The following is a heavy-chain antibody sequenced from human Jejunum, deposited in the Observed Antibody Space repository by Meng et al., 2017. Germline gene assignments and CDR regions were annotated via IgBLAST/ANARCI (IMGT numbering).Heavy chain of an antibody. CDR3: ARDYSGTSYRYSDY. V-gene: IGHV1-18*01. D-gene: IGHD1-26*01. CDR1: GYTFTIYG. CDR2: ISVYHGNT. Sequence: QVQLVQSGAEAKNPGASLKVSCKTSGYTFTIYGISCVRQAPGQGLEWMGWISVYHGNTNYAQKLQGRVTMTTDTYTSTAYMELRSLRSADTAVYFCARDYSGTSYRYSDYWGQGTLVTVSS. J-gene: IGHJ4*02.